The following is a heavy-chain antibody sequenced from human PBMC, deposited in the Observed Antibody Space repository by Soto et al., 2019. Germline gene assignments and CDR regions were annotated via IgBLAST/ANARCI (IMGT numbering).Heavy chain of an antibody. V-gene: IGHV3-11*01. D-gene: IGHD3-10*01. Sequence: GGSLRLSCAASGFTFGDYYMSWIRQAPGKGLEWVSYISSSGSTIYYADSVKGRFTISRDNAKNSLYLQMNSLRAEDTAVYYCANTGEYNWFDPWGQGTLVTVPQ. CDR2: ISSSGSTI. CDR3: ANTGEYNWFDP. CDR1: GFTFGDYY. J-gene: IGHJ5*02.